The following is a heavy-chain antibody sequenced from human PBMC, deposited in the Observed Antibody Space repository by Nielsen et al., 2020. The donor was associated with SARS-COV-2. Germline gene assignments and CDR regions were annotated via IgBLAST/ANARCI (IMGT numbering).Heavy chain of an antibody. Sequence: GESLKISCLGSGFTFGDYTMSWVRQAPGKGLEWVGFIRSKTYGGTAEYAASVKGRFTISRDDSKSIAYLQMNSLKTEDTAVYYCTRVYYYGSGSLDYWGQGTLVTVSS. CDR3: TRVYYYGSGSLDY. CDR2: IRSKTYGGTA. CDR1: GFTFGDYT. V-gene: IGHV3-49*02. D-gene: IGHD3-10*01. J-gene: IGHJ4*02.